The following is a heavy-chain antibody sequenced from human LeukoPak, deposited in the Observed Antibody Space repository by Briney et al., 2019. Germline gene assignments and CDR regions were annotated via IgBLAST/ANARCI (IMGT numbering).Heavy chain of an antibody. CDR1: GFTVSSYC. CDR3: ARDVSVLMNYYYGMDV. V-gene: IGHV3-7*03. Sequence: PGGSLRLSCAASGFTVSSYCKSWVRQDPGKGLEWVANIKQDGSEKYYVDSVKGRFAISRDNAKNSLYLQMNSLRAEDTAVYYCARDVSVLMNYYYGMDVWGQGTTVTVSS. CDR2: IKQDGSEK. D-gene: IGHD2-8*01. J-gene: IGHJ6*02.